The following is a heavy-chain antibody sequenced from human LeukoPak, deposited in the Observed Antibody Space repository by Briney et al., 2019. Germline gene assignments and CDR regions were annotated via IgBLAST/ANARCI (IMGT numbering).Heavy chain of an antibody. CDR1: GGSISSYY. V-gene: IGHV4-59*01. CDR3: AKGSDTARPTYYYYYYMDV. D-gene: IGHD3-9*01. Sequence: SETLSLTCTVSGGSISSYYWSWIRQPPGKGLEWIGYIYYSGSTNYNPSLKSRVTISVDTYKNQFSLKLSSVTAADTAVYYCAKGSDTARPTYYYYYYMDVWGKGTTVTISS. CDR2: IYYSGST. J-gene: IGHJ6*03.